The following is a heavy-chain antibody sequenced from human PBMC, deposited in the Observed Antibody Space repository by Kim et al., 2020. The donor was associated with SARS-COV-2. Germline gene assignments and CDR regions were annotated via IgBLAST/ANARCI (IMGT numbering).Heavy chain of an antibody. CDR2: ISAYNGNT. Sequence: ASVKVSCKASGYTFTSHGISWVRQAPGQGLEWMGWISAYNGNTNYAQKVQGRVTMTTDTSTSTAYMELRSLRSDDTAVYYCARREYSSGWLYYFDYWGQGTLVTVSS. D-gene: IGHD6-19*01. V-gene: IGHV1-18*01. CDR3: ARREYSSGWLYYFDY. CDR1: GYTFTSHG. J-gene: IGHJ4*02.